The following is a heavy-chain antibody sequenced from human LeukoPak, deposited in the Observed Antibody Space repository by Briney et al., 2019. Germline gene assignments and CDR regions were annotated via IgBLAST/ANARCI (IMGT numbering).Heavy chain of an antibody. J-gene: IGHJ4*02. V-gene: IGHV4-39*01. CDR1: GASISSSTYY. D-gene: IGHD2-15*01. Sequence: SETLSLTCTVSGASISSSTYYGGWIRQPPGKGLEWIWTVYYSGGTSYYPSLKSRVTISVDTSKNQFSLKLTSVTAADTAVYYCATQAAGGPLDYWGQGTLVTVSS. CDR3: ATQAAGGPLDY. CDR2: VYYSGGT.